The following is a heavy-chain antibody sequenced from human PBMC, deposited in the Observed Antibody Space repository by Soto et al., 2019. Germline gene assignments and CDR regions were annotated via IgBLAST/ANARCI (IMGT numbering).Heavy chain of an antibody. V-gene: IGHV1-2*02. CDR1: GYTFTSYD. J-gene: IGHJ6*02. CDR3: ARDRHLNLRGYSYGSVPRYYGMDV. Sequence: ASVKVSCKASGYTFTSYDINWVRQAPGQGLEWMGWINPNSGGTNYAQKFQGRVTMTRDTSISTAYMEPSRLRSDDTAVYYCARDRHLNLRGYSYGSVPRYYGMDVWGQGTTVTVSS. D-gene: IGHD5-18*01. CDR2: INPNSGGT.